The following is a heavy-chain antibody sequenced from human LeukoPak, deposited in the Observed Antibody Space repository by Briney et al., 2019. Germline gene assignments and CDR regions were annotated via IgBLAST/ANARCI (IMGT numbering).Heavy chain of an antibody. J-gene: IGHJ6*02. D-gene: IGHD2-2*02. Sequence: SVKVPCKASGGTFSSYAISWVRQAPGQGLEWMGRIIPILGIANYAQKFQGRVTITADKSTSTAYMELSSLRSEDTAVYYCARVPCSSTSCYIADYYGMDVWGQGTTVTVSS. CDR3: ARVPCSSTSCYIADYYGMDV. CDR1: GGTFSSYA. CDR2: IIPILGIA. V-gene: IGHV1-69*04.